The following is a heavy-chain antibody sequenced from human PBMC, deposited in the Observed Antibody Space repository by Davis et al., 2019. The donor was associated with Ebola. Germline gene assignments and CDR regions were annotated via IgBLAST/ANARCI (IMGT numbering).Heavy chain of an antibody. CDR1: GYTFTSYY. CDR2: SNPSGGSP. V-gene: IGHV1-46*01. CDR3: ARDTPTQWGGADY. D-gene: IGHD1-26*01. J-gene: IGHJ4*02. Sequence: ASVTVSCKASGYTFTSYYMHWVRQAPGQGLEWMGISNPSGGSPTYAQKCQGRVTMTRDTSASTVYMEVSSLRSEDTAVYYCARDTPTQWGGADYWGQGTLVTVSS.